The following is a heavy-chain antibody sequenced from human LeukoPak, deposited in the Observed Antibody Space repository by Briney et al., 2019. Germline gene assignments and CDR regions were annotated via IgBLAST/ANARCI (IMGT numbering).Heavy chain of an antibody. V-gene: IGHV3-30*18. D-gene: IGHD3-10*01. Sequence: GSSQRLSCAPSGLSFNRCCTHCVRHARGEGLECVAVISSDGSNKYYSESVKSRFTITSDNYKNTLSLQINSLRTEDTAVFYCAKGSGGAGSSYMCYFDSWGQGILVTVSS. CDR2: ISSDGSNK. CDR1: GLSFNRCC. CDR3: AKGSGGAGSSYMCYFDS. J-gene: IGHJ4*02.